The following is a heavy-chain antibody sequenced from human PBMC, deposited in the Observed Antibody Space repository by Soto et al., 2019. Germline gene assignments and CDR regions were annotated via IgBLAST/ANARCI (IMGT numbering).Heavy chain of an antibody. D-gene: IGHD3-22*01. CDR1: GFTFSEYY. CDR3: ATGGDSSGFQSYSYYGMDV. J-gene: IGHJ6*02. V-gene: IGHV3-11*01. CDR2: ISISGSTI. Sequence: QVQLVESGGGLVKPGGSLRLACTASGFTFSEYYMSWIRRAPGKGLEWVSYISISGSTIYYADSVKGRFTISRDNAKNSLYLQMNSLRDEDTAVYYCATGGDSSGFQSYSYYGMDVWGQGTTVTVSS.